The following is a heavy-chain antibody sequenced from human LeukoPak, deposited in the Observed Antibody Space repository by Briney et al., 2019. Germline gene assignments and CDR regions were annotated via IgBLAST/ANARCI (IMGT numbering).Heavy chain of an antibody. CDR2: ISPTGSTT. Sequence: GGSLRLSCTASGFSFSGHWMHWARQLPGKGLVWVSRISPTGSTTSYADSVKGRFTVSRDNAKNTLYLQVNNLRVEDTAVYYCARGPNSNWSGLDFWGQGTLLTVSS. CDR3: ARGPNSNWSGLDF. CDR1: GFSFSGHW. V-gene: IGHV3-74*01. D-gene: IGHD6-6*01. J-gene: IGHJ4*02.